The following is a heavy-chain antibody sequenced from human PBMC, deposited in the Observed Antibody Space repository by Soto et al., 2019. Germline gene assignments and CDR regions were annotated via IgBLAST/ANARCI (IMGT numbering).Heavy chain of an antibody. CDR3: ARAPNTIHRRYCSSTSCLYSSGWDILPFDY. CDR1: GGTFSSYT. D-gene: IGHD2-2*01. CDR2: IIPILGIA. J-gene: IGHJ4*02. V-gene: IGHV1-69*02. Sequence: QVQLVQSGAEVKKPGSSVKVSCKASGGTFSSYTISWVRQAPGQGLEWMGRIIPILGIANYAQKFQGRVTITADKSTSTAYMELSSLRSEDTAVYYCARAPNTIHRRYCSSTSCLYSSGWDILPFDYWGQGTLVTVSS.